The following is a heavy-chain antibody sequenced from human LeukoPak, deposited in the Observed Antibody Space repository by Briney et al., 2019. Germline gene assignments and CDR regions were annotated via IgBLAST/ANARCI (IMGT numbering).Heavy chain of an antibody. D-gene: IGHD2-21*02. CDR2: VSHSGSR. J-gene: IGHJ4*02. V-gene: IGHV4-4*02. CDR3: ASHMVVTGTRGFDN. Sequence: SETLSLTCDVSGGSISSSNWWSWVRQPPGKGLEWIGEVSHSGSRNYNPSLTGRVTVSLDWAKSQVSLKMPSATAADTAVYYCASHMVVTGTRGFDNWGQGTLVTVS. CDR1: GGSISSSNW.